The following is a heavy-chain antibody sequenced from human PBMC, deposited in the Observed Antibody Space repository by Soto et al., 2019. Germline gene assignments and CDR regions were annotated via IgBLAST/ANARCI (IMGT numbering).Heavy chain of an antibody. CDR1: GFTFSTYS. Sequence: GGSLRLSCAASGFTFSTYSMNWVRQAPEKGLEWVAYINSTGTIKYYAGSVKGRFTISRDNAKNSLYLQMNSLRAEDTAVYYCARMSSSISPGCWGQGTLVTVSS. CDR3: ARMSSSISPGC. CDR2: INSTGTIK. V-gene: IGHV3-48*01. J-gene: IGHJ4*02. D-gene: IGHD2-2*01.